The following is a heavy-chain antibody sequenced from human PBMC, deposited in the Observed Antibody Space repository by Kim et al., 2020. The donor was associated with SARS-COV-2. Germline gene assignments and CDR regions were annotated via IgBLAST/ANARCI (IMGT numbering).Heavy chain of an antibody. Sequence: ASVKVSCKASGYTFTSYAMHWVRQAPGQRLEWMGWINAGNGNTKYSQKFQGRVTITRDTSASTAYMELSSLRSEDTAVYYCARGHYYGSGSYPTSLNDYWGQGTLVTVSS. CDR3: ARGHYYGSGSYPTSLNDY. V-gene: IGHV1-3*01. D-gene: IGHD3-10*01. J-gene: IGHJ4*02. CDR2: INAGNGNT. CDR1: GYTFTSYA.